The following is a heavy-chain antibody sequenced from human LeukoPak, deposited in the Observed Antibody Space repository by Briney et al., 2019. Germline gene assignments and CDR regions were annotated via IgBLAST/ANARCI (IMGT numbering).Heavy chain of an antibody. V-gene: IGHV3-48*01. Sequence: PGGSLRLSCAASGLIFSSYSMNWVRQAPGKGLEWVSYISSSSSTIYYADSVKGRFTISRDNAKNSLYLQMNSLRAEDTAVYYCARGGRGYSYGGAFDIWGQGTMVTVSS. CDR2: ISSSSSTI. J-gene: IGHJ3*02. CDR1: GLIFSSYS. CDR3: ARGGRGYSYGGAFDI. D-gene: IGHD5-18*01.